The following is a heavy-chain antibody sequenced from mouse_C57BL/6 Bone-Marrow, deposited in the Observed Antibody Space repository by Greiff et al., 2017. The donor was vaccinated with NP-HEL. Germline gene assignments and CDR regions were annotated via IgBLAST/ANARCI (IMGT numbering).Heavy chain of an antibody. CDR2: IYPGDGDT. J-gene: IGHJ4*01. D-gene: IGHD1-1*01. Sequence: VQLKESGPELVKPGASVKISCKASGYAFSSSWMNWVKQRPGKGLEWIGRIYPGDGDTNYNGKFKGKATLTADKSSSTAYMQLSSLTSEDSAVYFCARGVYYYGSRLYAMDYWGQGTSVTVSS. CDR3: ARGVYYYGSRLYAMDY. CDR1: GYAFSSSW. V-gene: IGHV1-82*01.